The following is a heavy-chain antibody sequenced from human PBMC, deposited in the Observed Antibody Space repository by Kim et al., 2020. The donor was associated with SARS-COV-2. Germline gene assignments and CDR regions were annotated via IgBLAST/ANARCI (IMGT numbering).Heavy chain of an antibody. D-gene: IGHD3-3*01. CDR3: ARERRKTGVVIIKYCYYYYRDV. CDR2: IYYSGST. V-gene: IGHV4-39*01. J-gene: IGHJ6*03. Sequence: SETLSLTCTVSGGSISSSSYYWGWIRQPPGKGLEWIGSIYYSGSTYYNPSLKSRVTIYVDTSKNQFSLKLSSVTAADTAVYYCARERRKTGVVIIKYCYYYYRDVGGKGTTFTVSS. CDR1: GGSISSSSYY.